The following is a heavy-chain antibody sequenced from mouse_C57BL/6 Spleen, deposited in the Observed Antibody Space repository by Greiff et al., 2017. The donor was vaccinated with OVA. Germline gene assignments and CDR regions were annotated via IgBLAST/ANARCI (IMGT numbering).Heavy chain of an antibody. CDR1: GYTFTSYC. CDR3: ARRDGYYLYYFDY. D-gene: IGHD2-3*01. J-gene: IGHJ2*01. CDR2: IDPSDSYT. V-gene: IGHV1-69*01. Sequence: VQLQQPGAELVMPGASVKLSCKASGYTFTSYCMHWVKQRPGQGLEWIGEIDPSDSYTNYNQKFKGKSTLTVDKSSSTAYMQLSSLTSEDSAVYYCARRDGYYLYYFDYWGQGTTLTVSS.